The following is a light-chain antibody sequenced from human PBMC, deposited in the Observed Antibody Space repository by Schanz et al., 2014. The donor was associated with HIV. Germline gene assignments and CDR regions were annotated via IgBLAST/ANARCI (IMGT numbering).Light chain of an antibody. CDR3: QQYGSSPI. J-gene: IGKJ3*01. V-gene: IGKV3-20*01. CDR2: ATS. CDR1: QRLSSSY. Sequence: EIVLTQSPGSLSLSPGGRATLSCGASQRLSSSYLAWYQQKRDQPPRLVIYATSTRAAGIPDRFSGTGSGTDFTLTISSLEPEDFAVYYCQQYGSSPIFGPGTKVDIK.